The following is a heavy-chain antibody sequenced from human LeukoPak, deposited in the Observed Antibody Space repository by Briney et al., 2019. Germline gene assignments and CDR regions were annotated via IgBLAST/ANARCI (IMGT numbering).Heavy chain of an antibody. D-gene: IGHD3-22*01. Sequence: GSLXXXCAASGFTFSSYGMSWVRQAPGKGLEWVSAITGSGGSTYYADSVKGRFTISRDNSKNTLYLQMNSLRAEDTAVYYXAXXXXXXSGPYYXDYWGQGTXVTVSS. CDR2: ITGSGGST. J-gene: IGHJ4*02. V-gene: IGHV3-23*01. CDR3: AXXXXXXSGPYYXDY. CDR1: GFTFSSYG.